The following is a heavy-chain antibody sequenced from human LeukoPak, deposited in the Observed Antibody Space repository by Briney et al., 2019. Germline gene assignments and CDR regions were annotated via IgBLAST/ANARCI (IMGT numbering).Heavy chain of an antibody. D-gene: IGHD5-18*01. CDR3: GREGYRYGYFRRVSYFEY. J-gene: IGHJ4*02. V-gene: IGHV3-21*01. Sequence: GGSLRLSCAASGFTFTSYSMNWVRQAPGKGLEWVSSIITSSSYIYYADSVKGRLTISRDNAKNALYLQMKSMRAEDTGVYYCGREGYRYGYFRRVSYFEYWGQGELVTVSS. CDR2: IITSSSYI. CDR1: GFTFTSYS.